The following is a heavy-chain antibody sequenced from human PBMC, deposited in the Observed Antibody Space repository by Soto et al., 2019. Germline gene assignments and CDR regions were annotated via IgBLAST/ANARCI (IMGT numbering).Heavy chain of an antibody. Sequence: QLQLQESGSGLVKPSQTLSLTCTVSGGSISSGGYSWNWIRQPPGKGLEWIGYIYHSGSTDYNPSPXSXXTISVDKSNNQFSLKLSSVTAADTAVYYCARDELDGYYFDNWGQGTLVTVSS. V-gene: IGHV4-30-2*01. CDR2: IYHSGST. CDR3: ARDELDGYYFDN. CDR1: GGSISSGGYS. J-gene: IGHJ4*02. D-gene: IGHD3-3*01.